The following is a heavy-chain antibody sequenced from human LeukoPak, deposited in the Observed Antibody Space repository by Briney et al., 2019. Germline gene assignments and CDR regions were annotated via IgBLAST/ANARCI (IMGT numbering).Heavy chain of an antibody. CDR3: ARVVRSDSFDYDYYYAMDV. J-gene: IGHJ6*02. Sequence: ASVKVSCKASGFTFTRYSITWVRQAPGKGHEWMGWISDHNGNTNYAQKYQGRVTMTTDTSTRTAYMELGSLRSDDTAVYYCARVVRSDSFDYDYYYAMDVWGQGTTVTVSS. CDR2: ISDHNGNT. CDR1: GFTFTRYS. V-gene: IGHV1-18*01. D-gene: IGHD2-8*01.